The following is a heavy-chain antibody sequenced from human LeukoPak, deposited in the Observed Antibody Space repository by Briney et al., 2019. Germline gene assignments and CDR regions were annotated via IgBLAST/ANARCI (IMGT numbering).Heavy chain of an antibody. CDR3: AKWGPRYSSGSYFDY. CDR2: ISGSGGST. CDR1: GFTFSSYA. V-gene: IGHV3-23*01. D-gene: IGHD6-19*01. Sequence: PGGSLRLSCAASGFTFSSYAMSWVRQAPGKGLEWGSTISGSGGSTYYADSVKGRFAISRDNSKNTLYLQMNSLRAEDTAVYYCAKWGPRYSSGSYFDYWGQGTLVTVSS. J-gene: IGHJ4*02.